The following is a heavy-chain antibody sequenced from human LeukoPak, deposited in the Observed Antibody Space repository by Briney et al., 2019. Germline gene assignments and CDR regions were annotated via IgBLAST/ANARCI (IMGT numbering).Heavy chain of an antibody. Sequence: GGSLRLSCAASGFTFSTYVMNWVRQAPGKGLEWVSAISSSGGNTYYADSVKGRFTISRDNSKNTLYLQMNSLRAEDTAVYYCAKGGSDYDDHGYSFDYWGQGALVTVSS. CDR1: GFTFSTYV. CDR2: ISSSGGNT. J-gene: IGHJ4*02. CDR3: AKGGSDYDDHGYSFDY. D-gene: IGHD1-26*01. V-gene: IGHV3-23*01.